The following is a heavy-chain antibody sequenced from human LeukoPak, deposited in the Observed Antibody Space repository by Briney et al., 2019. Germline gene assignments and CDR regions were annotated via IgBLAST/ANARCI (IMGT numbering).Heavy chain of an antibody. CDR1: GGSISSYY. V-gene: IGHV4-59*01. D-gene: IGHD3-10*01. J-gene: IGHJ4*02. CDR2: IYYTRNT. Sequence: SETLSLTCAVSGGSISSYYWSWVRQPPGKGLEWLGDIYYTRNTKYNHSLKSRVTISVDTSKNQFSLKLRSVTAADTAVYYCARAPFSRGFGEYYFDYWGQGTLVTVSS. CDR3: ARAPFSRGFGEYYFDY.